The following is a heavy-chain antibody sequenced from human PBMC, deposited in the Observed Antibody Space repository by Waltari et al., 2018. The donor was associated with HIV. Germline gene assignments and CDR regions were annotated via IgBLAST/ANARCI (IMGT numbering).Heavy chain of an antibody. D-gene: IGHD2-2*01. V-gene: IGHV1-69*04. CDR3: ARDADSVVVPAADYYGMDV. CDR2: IIPIRGIA. J-gene: IGHJ6*02. CDR1: VGTFSSYA. Sequence: QVQLVQSGAEVKKPGSSVKVSCKASVGTFSSYAISWVRQAPGQGLEWMGRIIPIRGIANYAQKFQGRGTITADKSTSTAYMELSSLRSEDTAVYYCARDADSVVVPAADYYGMDVWGQGTTVTVSS.